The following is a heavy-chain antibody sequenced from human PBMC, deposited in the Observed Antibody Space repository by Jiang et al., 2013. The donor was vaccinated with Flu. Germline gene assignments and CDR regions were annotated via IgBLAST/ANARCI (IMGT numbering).Heavy chain of an antibody. CDR3: ARDRLAAAIGSPFYYYYGMDV. D-gene: IGHD2-2*01. CDR1: GYTFTSYA. Sequence: SGAEVKKPGASVKVSCKASGYTFTSYAMHWVRQAPGQRLEWMGWINAGNGNTKYSQKFQGRVTITRDTSASTAYMELSSLRSEDTAVYYCARDRLAAAIGSPFYYYYGMDVWGQGTTV. CDR2: INAGNGNT. J-gene: IGHJ6*02. V-gene: IGHV1-3*01.